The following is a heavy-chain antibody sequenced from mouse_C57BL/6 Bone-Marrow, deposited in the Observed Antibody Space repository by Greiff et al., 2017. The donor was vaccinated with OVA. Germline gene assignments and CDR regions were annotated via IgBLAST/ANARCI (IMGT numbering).Heavy chain of an antibody. CDR1: GYTFTSYG. J-gene: IGHJ4*01. CDR3: ARSGYYYAMDY. Sequence: VQLQESGAELARPGASVKLSCKASGYTFTSYGISWVKQRTGQGLEWIGEIYPRSGNTYYNEKFKGKATLTADKSSSTAYMELRSLTSEDSAVYFCARSGYYYAMDYWGQGTSVTVSS. V-gene: IGHV1-81*01. CDR2: IYPRSGNT. D-gene: IGHD3-2*02.